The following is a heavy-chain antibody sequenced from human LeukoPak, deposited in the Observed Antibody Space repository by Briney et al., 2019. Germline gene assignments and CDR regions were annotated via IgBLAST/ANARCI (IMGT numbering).Heavy chain of an antibody. CDR2: INPNSGGT. J-gene: IGHJ3*02. CDR1: GYTFTGYY. D-gene: IGHD6-19*01. CDR3: ARDIYSSGAFDI. Sequence: ASVTLCCKTSGYTFTGYYMHWVRQAPGQGLEWMGWINPNSGGTNYAQKFQGRVTMTRDTSISTAYMELSRLTSDDTAVYYCARDIYSSGAFDIWGQGTIVTVTA. V-gene: IGHV1-2*02.